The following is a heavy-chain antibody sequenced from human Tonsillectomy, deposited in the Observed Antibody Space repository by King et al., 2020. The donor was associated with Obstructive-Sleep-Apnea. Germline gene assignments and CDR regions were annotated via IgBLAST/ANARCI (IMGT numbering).Heavy chain of an antibody. D-gene: IGHD4-11*01. CDR2: ISYDGGYK. V-gene: IGHV3-30*04. J-gene: IGHJ6*02. Sequence: VQLVESGGGVVQPGGSLKLSCAASGFTFSTYTMYWVRQAPGKGLEWESLISYDGGYKFYADSVKGRFTISRDNSQNNLSLQMNSLRAEDTALYYCARANYNDYPLVYGMDVWGQGTTVTVSS. CDR1: GFTFSTYT. CDR3: ARANYNDYPLVYGMDV.